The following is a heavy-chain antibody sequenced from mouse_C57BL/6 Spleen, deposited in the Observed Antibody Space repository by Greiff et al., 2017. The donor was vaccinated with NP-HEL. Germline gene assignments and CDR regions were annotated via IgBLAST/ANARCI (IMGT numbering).Heavy chain of an antibody. J-gene: IGHJ2*01. Sequence: EVMLVESGGGLVKPGGSLKLSCAASGFTFSSYAMSWVRQTPEKRLEWVATISDGGSYTYYPDNVKGRFTISRDNAKNNLYLQMSHLKSEDTAMYYCATTAQATLDYWGQGTTLTVSS. D-gene: IGHD3-2*02. CDR1: GFTFSSYA. CDR2: ISDGGSYT. CDR3: ATTAQATLDY. V-gene: IGHV5-4*03.